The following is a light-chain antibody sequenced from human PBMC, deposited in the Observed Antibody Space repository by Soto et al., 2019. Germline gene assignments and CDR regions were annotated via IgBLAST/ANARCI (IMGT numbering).Light chain of an antibody. Sequence: IVLTQSPAALSLSPGERATLSCRASQTVRTYLAWYQQKAGQAPRLLIYDASNRASGIPARFSGSGSGTDFTLTISSLEPEDFGVYYCQQRSNWPLTFGGGTKVDNK. J-gene: IGKJ4*01. CDR2: DAS. V-gene: IGKV3-11*01. CDR1: QTVRTY. CDR3: QQRSNWPLT.